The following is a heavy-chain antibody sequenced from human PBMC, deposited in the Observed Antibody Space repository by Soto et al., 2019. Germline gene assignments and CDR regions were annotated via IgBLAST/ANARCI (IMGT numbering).Heavy chain of an antibody. V-gene: IGHV1-69*06. CDR1: GGTFSSYA. D-gene: IGHD3-3*01. J-gene: IGHJ6*02. Sequence: SVKVSCKASGGTFSSYAISWVRQAPGQGLEWMGGIIPIFGTANYAQKFQGRVTITADKATSTAYMELSSLRSEDTAVYYCATNVVLRFLECLLPNYYDGMDVWGQGTTVTVSS. CDR3: ATNVVLRFLECLLPNYYDGMDV. CDR2: IIPIFGTA.